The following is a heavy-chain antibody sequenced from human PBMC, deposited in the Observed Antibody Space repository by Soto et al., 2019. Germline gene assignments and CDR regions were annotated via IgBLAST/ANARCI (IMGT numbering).Heavy chain of an antibody. Sequence: QVQLVESGGGVVQPGRSLRLSCAASGFTFSSYVMHWVRQAPGKGLEWVAIISYDGNNKYYADSVKGRITISRDNSKKTRYLQMNSRRAEDTAVYYCARAGCDGGSCYTLVGLRYGMDVWGQGTTVTVSS. CDR2: ISYDGNNK. J-gene: IGHJ6*02. CDR1: GFTFSSYV. V-gene: IGHV3-30-3*01. D-gene: IGHD2-15*01. CDR3: ARAGCDGGSCYTLVGLRYGMDV.